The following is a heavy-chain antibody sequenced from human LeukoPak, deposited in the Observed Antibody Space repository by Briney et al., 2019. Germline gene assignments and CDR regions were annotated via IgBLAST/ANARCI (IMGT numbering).Heavy chain of an antibody. Sequence: GGSLRLSCAASGFTFSSYEMNWVRQAPGKGLEWVSYISSSGSTIYYADSVKGRFTISRDNAKNSLYLQMNSLRAEDTAVYYCASWRNYYDSSGSPVHWGQGTLVTVSS. CDR2: ISSSGSTI. J-gene: IGHJ4*02. V-gene: IGHV3-48*03. CDR3: ASWRNYYDSSGSPVH. D-gene: IGHD3-22*01. CDR1: GFTFSSYE.